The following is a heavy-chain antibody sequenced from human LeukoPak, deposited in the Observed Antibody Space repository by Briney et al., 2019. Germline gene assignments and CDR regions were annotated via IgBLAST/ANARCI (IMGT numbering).Heavy chain of an antibody. V-gene: IGHV3-9*01. J-gene: IGHJ4*02. Sequence: PGGSLRLSCAASGFTFDDYAMHWVRQAPGRGLEWVSGISWNSGSIGYADSVKGRFTISRDNAKNSLYLQMNSLRAEDTALYYCAKGGVATITGDYFDYWGQGTLVTVSS. CDR2: ISWNSGSI. CDR3: AKGGVATITGDYFDY. CDR1: GFTFDDYA. D-gene: IGHD5-24*01.